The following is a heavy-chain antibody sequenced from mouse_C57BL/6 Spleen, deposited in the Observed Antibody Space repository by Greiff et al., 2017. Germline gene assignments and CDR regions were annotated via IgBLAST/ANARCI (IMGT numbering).Heavy chain of an antibody. J-gene: IGHJ3*01. CDR2: ILPGSGST. D-gene: IGHD2-1*01. Sequence: QVQLQQPGAELMKPGASVKLSCKATGYTFTGYWIEWVKQRPGHGLAWIGEILPGSGSTNYNEKFKGKATFTADTSSNTAYLQLSSLTTEYSAFYYCSRGRVYCNYGGFAYWGQGTLVTVSA. CDR1: GYTFTGYW. CDR3: SRGRVYCNYGGFAY. V-gene: IGHV1-9*01.